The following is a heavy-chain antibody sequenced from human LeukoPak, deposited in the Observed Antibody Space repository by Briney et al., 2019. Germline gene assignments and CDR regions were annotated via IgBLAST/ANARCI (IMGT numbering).Heavy chain of an antibody. CDR2: IGTAGDT. D-gene: IGHD3-10*01. CDR1: GFTFSSYD. Sequence: GGSLRLSCAASGFTFSSYDMHWVRQATGKGLEWVSAIGTAGDTYYPGSVKGRFTISRENAKNSLYLQMNSLRAGDTAVYYCARGAYYGSGSYYSYWGQGTLVTVSS. V-gene: IGHV3-13*01. CDR3: ARGAYYGSGSYYSY. J-gene: IGHJ4*02.